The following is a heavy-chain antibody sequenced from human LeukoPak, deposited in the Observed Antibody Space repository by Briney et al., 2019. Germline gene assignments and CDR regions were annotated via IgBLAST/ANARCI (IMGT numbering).Heavy chain of an antibody. V-gene: IGHV3-23*01. CDR3: AKGPRTIVGASTAFDI. CDR2: ISGSGANI. Sequence: RGSLRLSCAASGFTFSSFAMSWVRQAPGKGLEWVASISGSGANIYSADSVRGRFTISRDNSKNTLFLQMNSLRAGDTAVYYCAKGPRTIVGASTAFDIWGQGAMVTVSS. CDR1: GFTFSSFA. J-gene: IGHJ3*02. D-gene: IGHD1-26*01.